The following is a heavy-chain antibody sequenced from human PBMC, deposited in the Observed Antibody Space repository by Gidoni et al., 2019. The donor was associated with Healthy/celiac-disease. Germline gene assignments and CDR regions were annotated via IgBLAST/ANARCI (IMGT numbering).Heavy chain of an antibody. D-gene: IGHD2-15*01. J-gene: IGHJ4*02. Sequence: QLHLQESGPGLVRPSETLSLTCTVSGASITSYYWRWIRQAPGKGLEWIAYVYYTGSTSYNPSLRSRATISIDTSRSQFSLELTSVTAADTAVYYCAREWSAFDHWGQGALVTVSS. CDR3: AREWSAFDH. CDR2: VYYTGST. V-gene: IGHV4-59*01. CDR1: GASITSYY.